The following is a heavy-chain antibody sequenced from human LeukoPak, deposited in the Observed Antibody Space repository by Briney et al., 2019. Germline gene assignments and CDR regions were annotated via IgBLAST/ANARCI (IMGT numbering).Heavy chain of an antibody. J-gene: IGHJ3*02. Sequence: GGSLRLSCAASGFTFSTYWMHWVRQAPGKGLVWVSRINSDGSTITYADSVKGRFTISRDNAKNTLYLQMNSLRDEDTAVYYCASGGNPDAFDIWGQGTMVTVSS. CDR3: ASGGNPDAFDI. CDR2: INSDGSTI. D-gene: IGHD4-23*01. CDR1: GFTFSTYW. V-gene: IGHV3-74*01.